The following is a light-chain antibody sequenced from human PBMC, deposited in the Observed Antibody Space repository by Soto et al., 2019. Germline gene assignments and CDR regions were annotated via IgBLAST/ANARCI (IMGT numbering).Light chain of an antibody. Sequence: DIRMTHSSSTLSAYVKKRVTFTWRASQSISTWLAWYQQKPGKAPKLLIYKASTLEVGVPSRFSGSGSGTEFTLTISSLQPDDFATDYCQHYNSYSEAFGQGTKVDIK. J-gene: IGKJ1*01. CDR1: QSISTW. CDR2: KAS. CDR3: QHYNSYSEA. V-gene: IGKV1-5*03.